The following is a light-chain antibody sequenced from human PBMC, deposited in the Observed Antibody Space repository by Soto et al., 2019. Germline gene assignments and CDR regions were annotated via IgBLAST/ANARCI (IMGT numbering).Light chain of an antibody. J-gene: IGKJ1*01. CDR3: QQYNNWWT. V-gene: IGKV3-15*01. CDR2: GAS. CDR1: QSVSSN. Sequence: EIVMTQSPATLSVSPGERATLSCRASQSVSSNLAWYQQKPGQAPRLLIYGASTRATGIPARFGGSGSGTEFTLTISSLQSEDFAVYCCQQYNNWWTFGQGTKVDIK.